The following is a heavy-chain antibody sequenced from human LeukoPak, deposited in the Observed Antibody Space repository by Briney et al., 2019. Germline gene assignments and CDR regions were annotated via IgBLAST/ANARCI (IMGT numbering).Heavy chain of an antibody. V-gene: IGHV4-59*01. CDR1: GGSISSYY. CDR3: ARAGYSSDYYGMDV. Sequence: SETLPLTCTVSGGSISSYYWSWIRQPPGKGLEWIGYIYYSGSTNYNPSLKSRVTISVDTSKNQFSLKLSSVTAADTAVYYCARAGYSSDYYGMDVWGQGTTVTVSS. J-gene: IGHJ6*02. CDR2: IYYSGST. D-gene: IGHD6-13*01.